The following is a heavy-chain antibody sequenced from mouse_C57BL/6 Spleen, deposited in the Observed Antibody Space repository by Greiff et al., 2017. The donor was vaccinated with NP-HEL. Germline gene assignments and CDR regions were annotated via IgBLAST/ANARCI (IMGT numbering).Heavy chain of an antibody. D-gene: IGHD1-1*01. Sequence: QVQLQQPGAELVRPGSSVKLSCKASGYTFTSYWMHWVKQRPIQGLEWIGNIDPSDSETHYNQKFKDKATLTVDKSSSTAYMQLSSLTSEDSAVYYCASEGDYSYAMDYWGQGTSVTVSS. CDR1: GYTFTSYW. CDR2: IDPSDSET. V-gene: IGHV1-52*01. CDR3: ASEGDYSYAMDY. J-gene: IGHJ4*01.